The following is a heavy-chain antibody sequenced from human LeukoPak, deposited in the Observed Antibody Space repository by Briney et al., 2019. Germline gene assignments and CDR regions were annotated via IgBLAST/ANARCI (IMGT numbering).Heavy chain of an antibody. CDR3: ARDPIAVAGTGYYYGVDV. Sequence: ASVKVSCKASGYTFTSYGISWVRQAPGQGLEWMGWISAYNGNTNYAQKLQGRVTMTTDTSTSTAYMELRSLRSDDTAVYYCARDPIAVAGTGYYYGVDVWGQGTTVTVSS. CDR1: GYTFTSYG. V-gene: IGHV1-18*01. J-gene: IGHJ6*02. D-gene: IGHD6-19*01. CDR2: ISAYNGNT.